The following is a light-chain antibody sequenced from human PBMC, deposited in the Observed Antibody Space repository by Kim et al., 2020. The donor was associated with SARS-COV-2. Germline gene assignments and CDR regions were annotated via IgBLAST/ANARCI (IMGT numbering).Light chain of an antibody. CDR3: QHYENWLWT. V-gene: IGKV3-15*01. CDR1: QNISNK. Sequence: LSVSPGERATRSGRASQNISNKLAWYQQMPGQAPRLLISGAFTRASDIPARFSGSGSGAEFTLTISSLQSEDCAVYYWQHYENWLWTFGKGTKVDIK. J-gene: IGKJ1*01. CDR2: GAF.